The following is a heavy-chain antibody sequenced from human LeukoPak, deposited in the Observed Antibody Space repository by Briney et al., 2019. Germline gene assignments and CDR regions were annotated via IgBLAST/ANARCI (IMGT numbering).Heavy chain of an antibody. Sequence: ASVKVSCKASGYTFTGYYMHWVRQAPGQGLEWMGLINPSGGSTRYAQKFQSRVTMTRDMSTSTVYMELSSLRSEDTAVYYCARALPHRRLMDTTMEQHWFDPWGQGTLVTVSS. J-gene: IGHJ5*02. D-gene: IGHD5-18*01. CDR2: INPSGGST. CDR3: ARALPHRRLMDTTMEQHWFDP. CDR1: GYTFTGYY. V-gene: IGHV1-46*01.